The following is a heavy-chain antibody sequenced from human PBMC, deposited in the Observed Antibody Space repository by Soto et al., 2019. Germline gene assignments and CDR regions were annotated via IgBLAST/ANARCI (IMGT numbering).Heavy chain of an antibody. J-gene: IGHJ6*02. V-gene: IGHV4-31*03. D-gene: IGHD3-10*01. Sequence: QVQLQESGPGLVKPSQTLSLTCTVSGGSISSGGYYWSWIRQHPGKGLEWIGYIYSSGSTYYNPSLKSRVTISVDTSXXQXSXXLRSVTAADTAVYYCARDSRFGELDGSYYYYGMDVWGQGTTVTVSS. CDR3: ARDSRFGELDGSYYYYGMDV. CDR1: GGSISSGGYY. CDR2: IYSSGST.